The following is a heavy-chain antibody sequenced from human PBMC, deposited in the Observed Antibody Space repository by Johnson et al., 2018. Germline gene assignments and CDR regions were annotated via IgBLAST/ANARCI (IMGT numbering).Heavy chain of an antibody. J-gene: IGHJ3*01. CDR3: ARGDYEPFTL. Sequence: EVQLVESGGALVQSGGSLRLSCAAYGFTFSYYWMHWVRQAPGKGLVWVSRIHSDGSATNYADSVKGRFTISRDNGRNTVDLQMNSLGFEDTAVYFCARGDYEPFTLWGQGTTVTVSS. D-gene: IGHD4-17*01. CDR1: GFTFSYYW. V-gene: IGHV3-74*01. CDR2: IHSDGSAT.